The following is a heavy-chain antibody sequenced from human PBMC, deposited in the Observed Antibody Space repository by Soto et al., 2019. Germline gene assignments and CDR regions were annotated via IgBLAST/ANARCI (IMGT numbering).Heavy chain of an antibody. CDR2: IKQDGSEK. D-gene: IGHD2-15*01. CDR3: AILSGPGDFDL. J-gene: IGHJ2*01. Sequence: GGSLRLSCAASGFTFSSYWMNWVRQSPGKGLEWLANIKQDGSEKYYVDSVKGRFTISRDNAKNSLYLQVNSLRAEDTAIYYCAILSGPGDFDLWGRGTPVTVSS. CDR1: GFTFSSYW. V-gene: IGHV3-7*05.